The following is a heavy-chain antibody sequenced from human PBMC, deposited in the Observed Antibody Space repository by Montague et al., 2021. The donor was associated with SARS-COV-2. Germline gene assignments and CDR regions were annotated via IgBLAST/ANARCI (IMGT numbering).Heavy chain of an antibody. V-gene: IGHV4-59*08. CDR1: GGSINTYY. J-gene: IGHJ3*02. Sequence: SETLSLTCIVSGGSINTYYWSWIRQPPGKGLEWIGYIYYSGSTNYNPSLKSRVTISVDTSKNQFSLKLSSVTAADTAVYYCARVTTKRTRYGSGSYRGFDAFDIWGQGTMVTVSS. D-gene: IGHD3-10*01. CDR2: IYYSGST. CDR3: ARVTTKRTRYGSGSYRGFDAFDI.